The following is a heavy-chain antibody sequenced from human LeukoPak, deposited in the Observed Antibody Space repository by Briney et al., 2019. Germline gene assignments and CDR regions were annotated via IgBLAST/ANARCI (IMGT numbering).Heavy chain of an antibody. CDR2: IYYSGST. Sequence: SETLSLTCTVSGGSISSSSYYWGWIRQPPGKGLEWIGSIYYSGSTYYNPSLKSRVTISVDTSKNQFSLKLSSVTAADTAVYYCPSPAVADYFGYWGQGTLVTVSS. D-gene: IGHD6-19*01. J-gene: IGHJ4*02. CDR1: GGSISSSSYY. CDR3: PSPAVADYFGY. V-gene: IGHV4-39*07.